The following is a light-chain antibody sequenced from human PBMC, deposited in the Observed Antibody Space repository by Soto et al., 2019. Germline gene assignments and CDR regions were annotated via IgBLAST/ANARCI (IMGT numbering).Light chain of an antibody. V-gene: IGKV3-20*01. CDR3: QQYTSSPPMYT. Sequence: EIVLTQSPGTLSLSPGERATLSCSASQSVSSSFLAWYQQRPGQAPRLLIFGASSRATGIPDRFSGSGSGTVFTLTISRLEPEDFAVYYCQQYTSSPPMYTFGQGTKLEIK. J-gene: IGKJ2*01. CDR2: GAS. CDR1: QSVSSSF.